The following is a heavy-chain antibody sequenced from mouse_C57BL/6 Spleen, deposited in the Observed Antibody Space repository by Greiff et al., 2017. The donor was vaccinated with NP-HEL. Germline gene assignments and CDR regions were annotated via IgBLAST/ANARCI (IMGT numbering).Heavy chain of an antibody. J-gene: IGHJ1*03. CDR3: ARFYSNRYWYFDV. V-gene: IGHV3-6*01. CDR2: ISYDGSN. Sequence: EVQLQQSGPGLVKPSQSLSLTCSVTGYSITSGYYWNWIRQFPGNKLEWMGYISYDGSNNYNPSLKNRISITRDTSKNQFFLKLNSVTTEDTATYYCARFYSNRYWYFDVWGTGTTVTVSS. D-gene: IGHD2-5*01. CDR1: GYSITSGYY.